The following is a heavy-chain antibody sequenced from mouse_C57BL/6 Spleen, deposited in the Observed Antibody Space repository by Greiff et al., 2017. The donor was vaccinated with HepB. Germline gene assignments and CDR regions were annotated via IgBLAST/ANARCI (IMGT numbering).Heavy chain of an antibody. J-gene: IGHJ2*01. CDR2: ISYDGSN. V-gene: IGHV3-6*01. CDR1: GYSITSGYY. Sequence: EVKLEESGPGLVKPSQSLSLTCSVTGYSITSGYYWNWIRQFPGNKLEWMGYISYDGSNNYNPSLKNRISITRDTSTNQFFLKLNSVTTEDTATYYCARGGPYYFDYWGQGTTLTVSS. CDR3: ARGGPYYFDY.